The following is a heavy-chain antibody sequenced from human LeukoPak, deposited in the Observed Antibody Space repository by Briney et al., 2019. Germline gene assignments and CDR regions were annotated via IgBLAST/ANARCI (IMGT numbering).Heavy chain of an antibody. Sequence: GGSLRLSCAASGFTFSSYAMSWVRQAPGKGLEWVSAISGSGGSTYYADSVKGRFTISRDNSKNTLYLQMNSLRAEDTAVYYCAKSGVWGSYRYAAFDYRGQGTLVTVSS. CDR3: AKSGVWGSYRYAAFDY. V-gene: IGHV3-23*01. CDR1: GFTFSSYA. CDR2: ISGSGGST. D-gene: IGHD3-16*02. J-gene: IGHJ4*02.